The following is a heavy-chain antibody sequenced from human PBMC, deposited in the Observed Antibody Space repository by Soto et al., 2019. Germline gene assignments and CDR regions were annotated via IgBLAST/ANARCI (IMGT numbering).Heavy chain of an antibody. Sequence: QPGGSLRLSCAASGFTFSSYAMSWVRQAPGKGLEWVSAISGSGGSTYYADSVKGRFTISRDNSKNTLYLQMNSLRAEDTAVYYCAKVDCSGGSCYPDSTYDYWGQGTLVTVSS. D-gene: IGHD2-15*01. CDR3: AKVDCSGGSCYPDSTYDY. CDR2: ISGSGGST. J-gene: IGHJ4*02. V-gene: IGHV3-23*01. CDR1: GFTFSSYA.